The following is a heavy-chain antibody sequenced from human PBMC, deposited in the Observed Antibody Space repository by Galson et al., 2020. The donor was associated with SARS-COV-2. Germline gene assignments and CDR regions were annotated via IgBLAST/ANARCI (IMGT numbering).Heavy chain of an antibody. V-gene: IGHV3-23*01. J-gene: IGHJ4*02. Sequence: GGSLRLSCVASGFPFGSYAMSWIRQAPGKGLEWVSGITGSGGVTYYAESLRGRFDVYRDNSLNTVYLEMNDLRADDTALYYCARDLRGGDYWGQGTLVTVSS. CDR1: GFPFGSYA. CDR3: ARDLRGGDY. CDR2: ITGSGGVT.